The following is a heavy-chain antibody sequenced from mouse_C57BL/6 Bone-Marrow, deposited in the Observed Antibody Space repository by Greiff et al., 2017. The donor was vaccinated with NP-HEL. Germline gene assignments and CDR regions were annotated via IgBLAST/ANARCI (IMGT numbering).Heavy chain of an antibody. V-gene: IGHV5-17*01. Sequence: EVHLVESGGGLVKPGGSLKLSCAASGFTFSDYGMHWVRQAPEKGLEWVAYISSGSSTIYYADTVKGRFTISRDNAKNTLFLQMTSLRSEDTAMYYCARTYNIDAMDYWGQGTSVTVSS. J-gene: IGHJ4*01. CDR3: ARTYNIDAMDY. D-gene: IGHD1-3*01. CDR2: ISSGSSTI. CDR1: GFTFSDYG.